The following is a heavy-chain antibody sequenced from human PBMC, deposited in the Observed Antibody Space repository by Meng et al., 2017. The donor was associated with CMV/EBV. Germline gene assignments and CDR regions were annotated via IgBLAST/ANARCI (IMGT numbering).Heavy chain of an antibody. D-gene: IGHD1-1*01. CDR3: ARESHGTTGTTPVDWFDP. V-gene: IGHV1-2*02. CDR2: INPNSGGT. J-gene: IGHJ5*02. CDR1: GYTFTSYY. Sequence: ASVKVSCKASGYTFTSYYMHWVRQPPGQGLEWRGWINPNSGGTNYAQKFQGRVTMTRDTSISTAYMELSRLRSDDTAVYYCARESHGTTGTTPVDWFDPWGQGTLVTVSS.